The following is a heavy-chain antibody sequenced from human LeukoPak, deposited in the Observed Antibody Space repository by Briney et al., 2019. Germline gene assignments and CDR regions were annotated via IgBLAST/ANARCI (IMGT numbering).Heavy chain of an antibody. V-gene: IGHV3-23*01. CDR1: GFTFTTYW. J-gene: IGHJ4*02. CDR3: ATYYGSGSYYGY. Sequence: KPGGSLRLSCAASGFTFTTYWMHWVRQAPGKGLEWVSAISGSGGSTYYADSVKGRFTISRDNSKNTLYLQMNSLRAEDTAVYYCATYYGSGSYYGYWGQGTLVIVPP. D-gene: IGHD3-10*01. CDR2: ISGSGGST.